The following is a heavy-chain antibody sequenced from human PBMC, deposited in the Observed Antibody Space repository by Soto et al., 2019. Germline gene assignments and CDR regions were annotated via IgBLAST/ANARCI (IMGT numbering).Heavy chain of an antibody. Sequence: PSETLSLTCTVSGGSMSSSSYYWGWIRQPPGKGLEWIGSIYYSGTTYYNPSLKSRVTISVDTSKNQFSLNLSSVTAADTAVYYCASPKIAFYNWFDPWGQGTLVTVS. CDR3: ASPKIAFYNWFDP. D-gene: IGHD3-3*02. CDR1: GGSMSSSSYY. CDR2: IYYSGTT. V-gene: IGHV4-39*01. J-gene: IGHJ5*02.